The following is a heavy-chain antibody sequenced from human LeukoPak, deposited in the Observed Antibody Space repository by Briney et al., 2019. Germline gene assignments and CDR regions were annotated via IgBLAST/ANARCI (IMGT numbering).Heavy chain of an antibody. D-gene: IGHD3-10*01. V-gene: IGHV3-33*01. CDR3: FTLVQRVITQEPDWHFDL. J-gene: IGHJ2*01. CDR2: IWFDGSNK. Sequence: GGSLRLSCAASGLTFSSFGMHWVRQAPGKGLEWVAVIWFDGSNKYYADSVKGRFTISRDNSRNTLFLQMNSLRAEDTAVYYCFTLVQRVITQEPDWHFDLWGRGTLVTVSS. CDR1: GLTFSSFG.